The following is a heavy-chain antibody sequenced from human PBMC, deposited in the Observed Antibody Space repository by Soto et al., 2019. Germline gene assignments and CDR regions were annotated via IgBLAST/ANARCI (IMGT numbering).Heavy chain of an antibody. CDR2: INPGNGNT. CDR1: GYSFNTFP. J-gene: IGHJ5*02. D-gene: IGHD3-10*01. Sequence: QVHLVQSGAEVKKPGASVQVSCKSSGYSFNTFPIHWVRQAPGQSLEWMGWINPGNGNTYYSPKFQVRITITMDTSASTVHMELSSLRYEETAVYYCAPGMIRGLTVVSWGQGPLLTVSS. CDR3: APGMIRGLTVVS. V-gene: IGHV1-3*01.